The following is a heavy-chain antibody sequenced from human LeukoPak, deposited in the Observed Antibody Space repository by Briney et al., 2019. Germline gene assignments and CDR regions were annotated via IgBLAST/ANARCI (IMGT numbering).Heavy chain of an antibody. J-gene: IGHJ4*02. Sequence: PGGSLRLSCAASGFTFSSHEMNWVRKAPGKGLEWVSYISEGGDLIYYAEFVKARFTVSRDNAKNVLFLQMSGLRVEDTAVYYCERDSGSGTSGNEFDYWGQGTLVSVSS. V-gene: IGHV3-48*03. CDR1: GFTFSSHE. CDR2: ISEGGDLI. CDR3: ERDSGSGTSGNEFDY. D-gene: IGHD1/OR15-1a*01.